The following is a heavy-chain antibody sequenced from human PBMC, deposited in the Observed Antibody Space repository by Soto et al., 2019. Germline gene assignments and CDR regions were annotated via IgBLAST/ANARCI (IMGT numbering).Heavy chain of an antibody. D-gene: IGHD1-1*01. J-gene: IGHJ4*02. V-gene: IGHV1-69*13. Sequence: GASVKVSCKASGGTFSSYAISWVRQAPGQGLEWMGGIIPIFGTANYAQKFQGRVTITADESTSTAYMELSSLRSEDTAVYYCARTRAAEQPFDYWGQGTLVTVPQ. CDR3: ARTRAAEQPFDY. CDR2: IIPIFGTA. CDR1: GGTFSSYA.